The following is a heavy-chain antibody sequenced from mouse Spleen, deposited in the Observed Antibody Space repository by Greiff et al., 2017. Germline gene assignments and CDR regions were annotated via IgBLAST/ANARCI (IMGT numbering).Heavy chain of an antibody. CDR2: IHPNSGST. D-gene: IGHD2-4*01. CDR3: AREGMITEDWYFDV. V-gene: IGHV1-64*01. CDR1: GYTFTSYW. J-gene: IGHJ1*01. Sequence: VQLQQSGAELVKPGASVKLSCKASGYTFTSYWMHWVKQRPGQGLEWIGMIHPNSGSTNYNEKFKSKATLTVDKSSSTAYMELARLTSEDSAIYYCAREGMITEDWYFDVWGAGTTVTVSS.